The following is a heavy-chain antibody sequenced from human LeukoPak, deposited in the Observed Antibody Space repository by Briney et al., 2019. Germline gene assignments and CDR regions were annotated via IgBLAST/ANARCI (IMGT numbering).Heavy chain of an antibody. D-gene: IGHD3-22*01. J-gene: IGHJ4*02. Sequence: GRSLRLSCAASGFTFDDYAMHWVRQAPGKGLEWVSGISWNSGSIGYADSVKGRFTISRDNAKNSLYLQMNSLRAEDTALYYCAKDHYYDSRGQVAVDYWGQGTLVTVYS. CDR2: ISWNSGSI. CDR1: GFTFDDYA. CDR3: AKDHYYDSRGQVAVDY. V-gene: IGHV3-9*01.